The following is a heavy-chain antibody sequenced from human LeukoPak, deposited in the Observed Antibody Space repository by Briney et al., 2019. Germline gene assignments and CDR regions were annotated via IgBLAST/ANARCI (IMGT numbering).Heavy chain of an antibody. CDR3: AKQGAGIRD. J-gene: IGHJ4*02. V-gene: IGHV3-48*01. D-gene: IGHD6-19*01. Sequence: GGSLRLSCAASGFSFSSYSMNWVRQAPGKGLEWISYISGSSSTIYYADSVKGRFTISRDNAKNSLYLQMNSLRAEDTAVYYCAKQGAGIRDWGQGTLVTVSS. CDR2: ISGSSSTI. CDR1: GFSFSSYS.